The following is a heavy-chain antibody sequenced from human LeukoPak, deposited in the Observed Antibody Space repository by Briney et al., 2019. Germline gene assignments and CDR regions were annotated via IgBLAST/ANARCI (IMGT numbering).Heavy chain of an antibody. CDR3: ARAWSGVDAFDI. Sequence: GGSLSLSGAASGFTFSDYYWSWIRQAPGKGLEWVSYISSSGSTIYYEDPVKGRFTISRDNAKNSLYLQMNSLRAEDTAVYYCARAWSGVDAFDIWGQGTMVTVSS. D-gene: IGHD3-10*02. V-gene: IGHV3-11*04. CDR1: GFTFSDYY. CDR2: ISSSGSTI. J-gene: IGHJ3*02.